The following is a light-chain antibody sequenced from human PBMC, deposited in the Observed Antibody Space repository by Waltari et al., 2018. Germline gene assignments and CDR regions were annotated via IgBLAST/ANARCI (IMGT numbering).Light chain of an antibody. CDR1: QSVSRT. V-gene: IGKV3-20*01. CDR2: GAS. J-gene: IGKJ1*01. CDR3: QHYVRLPAT. Sequence: EIVLTQSPGTLSLPPGERATLSCRASQSVSRTLAWYQQKPGQAPRLLIFGASNRATGIPDRFSGGGSGTDFSLIITRLEPEDSAMYYCQHYVRLPATFGQGTKVEIK.